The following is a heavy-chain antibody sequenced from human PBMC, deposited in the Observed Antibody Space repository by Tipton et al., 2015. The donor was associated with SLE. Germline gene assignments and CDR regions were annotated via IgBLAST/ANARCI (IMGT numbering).Heavy chain of an antibody. J-gene: IGHJ4*02. CDR2: IYYSGST. CDR1: GGSISSYY. D-gene: IGHD3-10*01. CDR3: ARLTGMGSYFDY. V-gene: IGHV4-59*08. Sequence: TLSLTCTVSGGSISSYYWSWIRQPPGKGLEWIGYIYYSGSTNYNPSLKSRVTISVDTSKNQFSLKLSSVTAADTAVYYCARLTGMGSYFDYWGQGTLVTVSS.